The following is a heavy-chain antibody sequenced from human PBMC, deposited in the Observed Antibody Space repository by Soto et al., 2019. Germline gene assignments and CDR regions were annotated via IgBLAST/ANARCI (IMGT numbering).Heavy chain of an antibody. D-gene: IGHD6-13*01. CDR1: GFTFSSYS. Sequence: GSLRLSCAASGFTFSSYSMNWVRQAPGKGLEWVSYISSSSSTIYYADSVKGRFTISRDNAKNSLYLQMNSLRVEDTAVYYCARAGIIAAADYWGQGTLVTVSS. CDR2: ISSSSSTI. J-gene: IGHJ4*02. CDR3: ARAGIIAAADY. V-gene: IGHV3-48*01.